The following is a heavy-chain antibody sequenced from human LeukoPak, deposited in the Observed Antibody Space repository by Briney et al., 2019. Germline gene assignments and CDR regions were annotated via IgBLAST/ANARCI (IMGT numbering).Heavy chain of an antibody. CDR3: ARVSYDILTFFDY. CDR1: GFTFSSYW. J-gene: IGHJ4*02. D-gene: IGHD3-9*01. V-gene: IGHV3-7*01. Sequence: GGSLRLSCAASGFTFSSYWMSWVRQAPGKGLEWVANIKQDGSERYYVDSVKGRFTISRDNAKNSLYLQMNSLRAEDTAVYYCARVSYDILTFFDYWGQGTLVTVSS. CDR2: IKQDGSER.